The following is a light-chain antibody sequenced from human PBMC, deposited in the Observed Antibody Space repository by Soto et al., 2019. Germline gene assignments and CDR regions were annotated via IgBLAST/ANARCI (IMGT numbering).Light chain of an antibody. J-gene: IGKJ1*01. CDR2: AAS. V-gene: IGKV1-39*01. CDR1: QGISTY. CDR3: QQSYSTPWT. Sequence: IQLTQSPSSLSASVGDRVTITCRASQGISTYLNWYQQKPGKAPKLLIYAASSLQSGVPSRFSGSGSETDFTLTISSLQPEDFATYSCQQSYSTPWTFGQGTKVEIK.